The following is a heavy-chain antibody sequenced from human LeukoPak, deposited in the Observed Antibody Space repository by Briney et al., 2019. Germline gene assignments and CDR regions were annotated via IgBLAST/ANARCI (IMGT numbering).Heavy chain of an antibody. CDR1: GGSISSYY. CDR2: IYYSGST. D-gene: IGHD3-3*01. CDR3: ARISGVVPFDH. J-gene: IGHJ4*02. Sequence: SSETLSLTCTVSGGSISSYYWSWIRQPPGKGLEWIGYIYYSGSTNYNPSLKSRVTISVDTSKNQFSLNLSSVTAADTAVYFCARISGVVPFDHWGQGTLVTVSS. V-gene: IGHV4-59*08.